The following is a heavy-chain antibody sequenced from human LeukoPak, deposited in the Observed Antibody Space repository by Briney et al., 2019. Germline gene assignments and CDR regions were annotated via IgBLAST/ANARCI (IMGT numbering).Heavy chain of an antibody. J-gene: IGHJ4*01. V-gene: IGHV3-21*01. Sequence: GGSLRLSCAASGFTFSGYHMNWVRQAPGKGLEGVSSISSNGRYIYYADSVKGRFTISRDSAKNSLYLQMDSLRVEDTAVYYCARDQEGDGYLKFDYWGHGTLVTVSS. CDR1: GFTFSGYH. CDR2: ISSNGRYI. CDR3: ARDQEGDGYLKFDY. D-gene: IGHD5-24*01.